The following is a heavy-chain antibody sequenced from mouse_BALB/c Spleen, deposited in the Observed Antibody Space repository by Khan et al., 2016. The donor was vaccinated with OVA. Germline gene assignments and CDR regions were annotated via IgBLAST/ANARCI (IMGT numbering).Heavy chain of an antibody. CDR1: GYSITSGYG. CDR2: ISYSGST. V-gene: IGHV3-2*02. D-gene: IGHD1-2*01. CDR3: ARTARINY. J-gene: IGHJ2*01. Sequence: EVQLQESGPGLVKPSQSLSLTCTVTGYSITSGYGWNWIRQFPGNKLEWMGYISYSGSTNYNPSLKSRISIPRETSKNQSFLQLNSVTTEDTATYYCARTARINYWGQGTTLTVSS.